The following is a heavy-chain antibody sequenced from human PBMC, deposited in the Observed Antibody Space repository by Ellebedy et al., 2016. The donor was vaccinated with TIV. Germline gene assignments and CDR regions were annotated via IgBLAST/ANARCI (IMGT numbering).Heavy chain of an antibody. D-gene: IGHD3-3*01. CDR3: ARSLEWLPGDY. CDR2: INPSGGST. V-gene: IGHV1-46*01. CDR1: GYTFTNYN. Sequence: AASVKVSCKPSGYTFTNYNMHWVRQAPGQGLEWMGMINPSGGSTTYALKFRGRVTMTKDTSTSTLNMELSSLRFEGTAVYYCARSLEWLPGDYWGQGTLVTVSS. J-gene: IGHJ4*02.